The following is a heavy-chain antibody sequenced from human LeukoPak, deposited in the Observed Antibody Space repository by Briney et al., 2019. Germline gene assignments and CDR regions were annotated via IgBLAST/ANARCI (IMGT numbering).Heavy chain of an antibody. J-gene: IGHJ6*03. D-gene: IGHD6-19*01. CDR2: IDSSGIDT. CDR3: ARVGPIEVAGTHPDYYYYYMDV. Sequence: PGGSLRLSCTASGFTFSSYWMHWVRQAPGKGLVWVSRIDSSGIDTSYADSVKGRFTISRDNAKNTVYLQMNSLRAEDTAVYFCARVGPIEVAGTHPDYYYYYMDVWGKGTTVTISS. V-gene: IGHV3-74*01. CDR1: GFTFSSYW.